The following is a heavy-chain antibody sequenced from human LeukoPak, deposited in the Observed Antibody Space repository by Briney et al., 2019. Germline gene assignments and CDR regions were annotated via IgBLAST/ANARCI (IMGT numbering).Heavy chain of an antibody. CDR2: ISGGGRTT. J-gene: IGHJ4*02. CDR1: GFTFSNHA. Sequence: GGSLRLSCAASGFTFSNHAMSWVRQAPGKGLQWVAVISGGGRTTEYADFGKGRFTISRDNSKNTLSLQMNSLIVEDTAIYFCAKNVVVKRYIDFWGQGTLVTVSS. D-gene: IGHD2-15*01. V-gene: IGHV3-23*01. CDR3: AKNVVVKRYIDF.